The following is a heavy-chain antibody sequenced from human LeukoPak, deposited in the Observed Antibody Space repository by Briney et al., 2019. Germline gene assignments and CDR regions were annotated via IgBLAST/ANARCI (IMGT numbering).Heavy chain of an antibody. V-gene: IGHV3-11*04. CDR2: ISSSGSTI. D-gene: IGHD4-23*01. J-gene: IGHJ4*02. CDR3: ARVGGNSGFDY. CDR1: GGSFSGYY. Sequence: LSLTCAVYGGSFSGYYWSWVRQAPGKGLEWVSYISSSGSTIYYADSVKGRFTISRDNAKNSLYLQMNSLRAEDTAVYYCARVGGNSGFDYWGQGTLVTVSS.